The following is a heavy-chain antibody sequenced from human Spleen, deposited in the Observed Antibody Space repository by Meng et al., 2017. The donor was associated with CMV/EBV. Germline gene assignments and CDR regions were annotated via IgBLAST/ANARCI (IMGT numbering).Heavy chain of an antibody. CDR1: GFTFSSYA. CDR3: ARAHLRGGYDY. D-gene: IGHD3-10*01. CDR2: INWNGGST. Sequence: GGSLRLSCAASGFTFSSYAMSWVRQAPGKGLEWVSGINWNGGSTGYADSVKGRFTISRDNAKNSLYLQMNSLRAEDTALYHCARAHLRGGYDYWGQGTLVTVSS. V-gene: IGHV3-20*01. J-gene: IGHJ4*02.